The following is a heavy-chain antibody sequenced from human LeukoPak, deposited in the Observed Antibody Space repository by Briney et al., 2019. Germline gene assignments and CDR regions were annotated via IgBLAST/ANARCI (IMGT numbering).Heavy chain of an antibody. J-gene: IGHJ4*02. D-gene: IGHD1-26*01. Sequence: GASVKVSCKVSGYTFVDYFIHWVRQAPGQGLEWMGRINTDSGGAEYEQKFQGRVIMTRDTSISTAYVEVSGLTSDDTAVYYCARDFTSTPNWEFDYWGQGTLVTVSS. V-gene: IGHV1-2*06. CDR1: GYTFVDYF. CDR2: INTDSGGA. CDR3: ARDFTSTPNWEFDY.